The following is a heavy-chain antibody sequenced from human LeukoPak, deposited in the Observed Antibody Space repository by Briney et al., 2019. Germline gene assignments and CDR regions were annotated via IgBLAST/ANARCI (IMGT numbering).Heavy chain of an antibody. CDR3: ARESRTVQMATSMHGHWFDP. J-gene: IGHJ5*02. CDR2: IYTSGIT. CDR1: GGSITIYY. D-gene: IGHD5-24*01. V-gene: IGHV4-4*07. Sequence: PSETPSLTCTVSGGSITIYYWSWIRQPAGKGPEWIGRIYTSGITAYNPSLESRATISIDTSKNQFSLRLYSVTAADTAVYYCARESRTVQMATSMHGHWFDPWGQGTLVTVSS.